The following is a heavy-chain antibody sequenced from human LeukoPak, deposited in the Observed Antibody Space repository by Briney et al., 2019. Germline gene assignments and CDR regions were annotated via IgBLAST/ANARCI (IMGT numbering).Heavy chain of an antibody. Sequence: GGSLRLSCAASGFSVTSCAMSWVRRAPGKGLEWVSTVSNSGYNTWYADSVKGRCTISRDISQNTLHLQMSSLRAEDTALYYCARHDGSSFIYYIDHWGQGALVTVSS. CDR2: VSNSGYNT. V-gene: IGHV3-23*01. CDR3: ARHDGSSFIYYIDH. D-gene: IGHD1-26*01. J-gene: IGHJ4*02. CDR1: GFSVTSCA.